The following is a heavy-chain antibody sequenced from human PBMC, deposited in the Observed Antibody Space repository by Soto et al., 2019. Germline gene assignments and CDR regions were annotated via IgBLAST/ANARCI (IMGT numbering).Heavy chain of an antibody. V-gene: IGHV5-51*01. CDR3: AAAKYSSSWFQTEYNWFDP. Sequence: GESLKISCKGSGYSFTSYWNGWVRQMPGKGLEWMGIIYPGDSDTRYSPSFQGQVTISADKSISTAYLQGSSLKASDTAMYYCAAAKYSSSWFQTEYNWFDPWGQGTLVTVSS. CDR1: GYSFTSYW. D-gene: IGHD6-13*01. CDR2: IYPGDSDT. J-gene: IGHJ5*02.